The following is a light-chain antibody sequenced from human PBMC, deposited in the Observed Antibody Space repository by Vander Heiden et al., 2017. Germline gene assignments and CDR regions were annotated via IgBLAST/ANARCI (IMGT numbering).Light chain of an antibody. V-gene: IGLV2-14*01. CDR1: SIDVGGHTY. J-gene: IGLJ2*01. Sequence: QSPLTPPASVSGSPGPSITISCTGTSIDVGGHTYVSWYQQPPAKAPNLMFYDVSSRTAGVANRFSGSKSGNTASLISAVLHDEDDADYYCRSYTSSSTLVFGGGTKLTVL. CDR2: DVS. CDR3: RSYTSSSTLV.